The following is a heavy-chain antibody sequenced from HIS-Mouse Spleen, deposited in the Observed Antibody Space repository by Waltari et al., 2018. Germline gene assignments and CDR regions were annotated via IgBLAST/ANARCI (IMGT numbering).Heavy chain of an antibody. D-gene: IGHD4-4*01. Sequence: QVQLQQWGAGLLKPSETLSLTCAVYGGSFSGYYWSWIRQPPGKGLEWIGEINHSGSTHYNPSRKSRVTISVETSKNQFSLKLSSVTAADTAVYYCARGPSRKIPKTTVTADDAFDIWGQGTMVTVSS. V-gene: IGHV4-34*01. CDR2: INHSGST. CDR1: GGSFSGYY. J-gene: IGHJ3*02. CDR3: ARGPSRKIPKTTVTADDAFDI.